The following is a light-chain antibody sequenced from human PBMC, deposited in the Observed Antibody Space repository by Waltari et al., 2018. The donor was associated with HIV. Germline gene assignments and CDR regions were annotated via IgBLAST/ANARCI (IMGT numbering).Light chain of an antibody. CDR2: KDT. CDR1: ALAKHY. V-gene: IGLV3-25*03. Sequence: SFELTQPPSVSVSPGQTARITCSGDALAKHYTYWYQQKPGQAPVVVIYKDTERPSGIPERFSGCSAGTTVTLTISAVQAEDEADYYCQSADTSGTRVFASGTKVTVL. J-gene: IGLJ1*01. CDR3: QSADTSGTRV.